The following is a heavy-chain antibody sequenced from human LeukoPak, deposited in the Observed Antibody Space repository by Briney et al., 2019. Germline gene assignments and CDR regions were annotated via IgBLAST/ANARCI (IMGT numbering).Heavy chain of an antibody. CDR3: AKVRYCSGVNCYPDDN. V-gene: IGHV3-30*02. D-gene: IGHD2-15*01. Sequence: PGGSLRLSCAASGFTFSTSWMHWVRQAPGKGLNWVAFIRYDGNNKYYADSVKGRFTISRDNSKNMLYLEMNSLSTEDTAVYYCAKVRYCSGVNCYPDDNWGQGTLVTVSS. CDR2: IRYDGNNK. J-gene: IGHJ4*02. CDR1: GFTFSTSW.